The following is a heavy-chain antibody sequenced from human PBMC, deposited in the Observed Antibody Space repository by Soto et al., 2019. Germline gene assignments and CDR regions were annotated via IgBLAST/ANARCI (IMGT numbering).Heavy chain of an antibody. D-gene: IGHD3-10*01. V-gene: IGHV1-2*06. CDR1: GYFFTSHY. Sequence: QVQLVQSGAEVEKPGASVKVSCKTSGYFFTSHYIHWVRLAPGRGLEWMGRINPNNGDTNSPQKFQGRVIMTTDTSISTAYMEMSGLRSDDTALDYCAREVTYGGGSFSLGLWGQGTLVTVSS. CDR3: AREVTYGGGSFSLGL. CDR2: INPNNGDT. J-gene: IGHJ4*02.